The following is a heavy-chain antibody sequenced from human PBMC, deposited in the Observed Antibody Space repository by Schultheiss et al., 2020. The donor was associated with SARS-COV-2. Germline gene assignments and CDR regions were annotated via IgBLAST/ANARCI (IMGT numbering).Heavy chain of an antibody. D-gene: IGHD2-21*01. CDR3: ARVQPHSIAH. Sequence: SETLSLTCAVSGYSISSGYYWGWIRQPPGKGLEWIGSIYHSGSTYYNPSLRSRVTMSVDKSKNQFSLNLRFVTAADTAVYYCARVQPHSIAHWGQGTLVTVSS. J-gene: IGHJ4*02. CDR2: IYHSGST. CDR1: GYSISSGYY. V-gene: IGHV4-38-2*01.